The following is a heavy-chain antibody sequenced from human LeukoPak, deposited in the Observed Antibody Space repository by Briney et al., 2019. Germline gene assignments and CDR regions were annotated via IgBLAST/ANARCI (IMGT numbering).Heavy chain of an antibody. J-gene: IGHJ4*02. Sequence: GGSLRLSCAASGFTVSNYWMHWVRQAPGEGLVWVPRVNSDRRSVAYADSVQGRFTISTDNTKNTVYLQMDSLRAEDTAVYYCTRERNNGWDSWGQGTLVSVSS. CDR2: VNSDRRSV. CDR3: TRERNNGWDS. CDR1: GFTVSNYW. D-gene: IGHD6-19*01. V-gene: IGHV3-74*01.